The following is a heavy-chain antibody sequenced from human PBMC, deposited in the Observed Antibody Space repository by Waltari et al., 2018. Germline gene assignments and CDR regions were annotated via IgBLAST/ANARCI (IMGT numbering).Heavy chain of an antibody. CDR3: ARDPALVGATTVPAFDI. Sequence: QVQLQESGPGLVKPSQTLSLTCTVSGGSISSGSYYWSWIRQPAGKGLEWIGYIYTSGSTNYNPSLKSRVTISVDTSKNQFSLKLSSVTAADTAVYYCARDPALVGATTVPAFDIWGQGTMVTVSS. CDR1: GGSISSGSYY. V-gene: IGHV4-61*09. CDR2: IYTSGST. D-gene: IGHD1-26*01. J-gene: IGHJ3*02.